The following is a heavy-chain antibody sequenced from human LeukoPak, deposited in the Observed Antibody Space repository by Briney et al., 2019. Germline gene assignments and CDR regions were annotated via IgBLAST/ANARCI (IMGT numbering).Heavy chain of an antibody. V-gene: IGHV5-10-1*01. Sequence: GESLKISCKGSGYSFTSYWISWVRQMPGKGLEWMGRIDPSDSYTSYSPSFQGHVTISADKSISTASLQGSSLKASDTAMYYCARGAAPPLNWFDPWGQGTLVTVSS. CDR2: IDPSDSYT. J-gene: IGHJ5*02. D-gene: IGHD1-26*01. CDR3: ARGAAPPLNWFDP. CDR1: GYSFTSYW.